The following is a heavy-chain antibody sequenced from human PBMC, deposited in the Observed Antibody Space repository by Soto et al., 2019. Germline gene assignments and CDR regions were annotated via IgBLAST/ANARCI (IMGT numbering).Heavy chain of an antibody. Sequence: SETLSLTCSASGGHINSSSHFWGWVRQPPGKGLEWIGTIYFTGNTYYTPSLKSRLTMSIDTSKNEFSLILNSVTAADTAVYYCAGQTFTIAAASYGRRNWFDPLGPGTLVTVSS. D-gene: IGHD6-25*01. CDR1: GGHINSSSHF. V-gene: IGHV4-39*01. J-gene: IGHJ5*02. CDR3: AGQTFTIAAASYGRRNWFDP. CDR2: IYFTGNT.